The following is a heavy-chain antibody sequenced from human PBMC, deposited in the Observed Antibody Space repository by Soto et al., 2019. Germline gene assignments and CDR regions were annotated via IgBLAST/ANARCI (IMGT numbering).Heavy chain of an antibody. D-gene: IGHD3-22*01. CDR2: IYYSGST. J-gene: IGHJ4*02. Sequence: QVQLQESGPGLVKPSQTLSLTCTVSGASISSGDYYWTWIRQPPGKGLEWMGSIYYSGSTYYNPSLKSRVTISVDTSNNQFSLKLSSVTAADTAVYYCARASYDSSTYYLDYWGQGTLVTVSS. V-gene: IGHV4-30-4*01. CDR3: ARASYDSSTYYLDY. CDR1: GASISSGDYY.